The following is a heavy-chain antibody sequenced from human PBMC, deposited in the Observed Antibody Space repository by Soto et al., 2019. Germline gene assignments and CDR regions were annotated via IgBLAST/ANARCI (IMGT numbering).Heavy chain of an antibody. Sequence: ESLCLTCPVSGGSVSNSNDYWGWIRQSPGKGLEWIGSVYYRGRSYSKSSVKSRATISVDTSKNQFSLNLNSVTASDTAVYYCVSQRTSVLTQAYFDYWGPGALVTVYS. CDR1: GGSVSNSNDY. J-gene: IGHJ4*02. CDR3: VSQRTSVLTQAYFDY. V-gene: IGHV4-39*01. CDR2: VYYRGRS. D-gene: IGHD2-8*01.